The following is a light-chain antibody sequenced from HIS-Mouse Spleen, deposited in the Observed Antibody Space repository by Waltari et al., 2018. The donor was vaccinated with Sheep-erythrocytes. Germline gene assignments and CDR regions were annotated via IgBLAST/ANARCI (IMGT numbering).Light chain of an antibody. CDR1: SSDVGGYNY. CDR2: DVS. J-gene: IGLJ3*02. V-gene: IGLV2-11*01. Sequence: QSALTQPRSVSGSPGQSVTISCTGTSSDVGGYNYVSWYQQHPGKAPKIMIYDVSKRPSGVPVRFSGSKSGNTASLTISGLQAEDEADYYCCSYAGSYTFWVFGGGTKLTVL. CDR3: CSYAGSYTFWV.